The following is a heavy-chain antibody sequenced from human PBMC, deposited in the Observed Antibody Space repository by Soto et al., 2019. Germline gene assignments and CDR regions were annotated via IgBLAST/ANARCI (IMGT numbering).Heavy chain of an antibody. CDR2: ISGSGGST. CDR1: GFTFSSYA. Sequence: GGSLRLSCAASGFTFSSYAMSWVRQAPGKGLEWVSAISGSGGSTYYADSVKGRFTISRDNSKNTLYLQMNSLRAEDTALFYCASYYYDSSGYTFEGPFDYWGQGTLVTVSS. J-gene: IGHJ4*02. D-gene: IGHD3-22*01. V-gene: IGHV3-23*01. CDR3: ASYYYDSSGYTFEGPFDY.